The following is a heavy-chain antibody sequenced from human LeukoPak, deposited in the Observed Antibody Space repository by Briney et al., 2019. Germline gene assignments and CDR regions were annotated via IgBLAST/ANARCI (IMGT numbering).Heavy chain of an antibody. CDR3: ARGVGIVAQVGGYGVYYMDA. Sequence: GASVKVSCKASRYTFTAYYMHWVRQAPGQGLEWLGWINPNSGDTNYSQKFQGRVTMTRDTSISTAYMELSRLRSDDTAVYYCARGVGIVAQVGGYGVYYMDAWATGTTVTVSS. J-gene: IGHJ6*03. CDR2: INPNSGDT. V-gene: IGHV1-2*02. D-gene: IGHD5-12*01. CDR1: RYTFTAYY.